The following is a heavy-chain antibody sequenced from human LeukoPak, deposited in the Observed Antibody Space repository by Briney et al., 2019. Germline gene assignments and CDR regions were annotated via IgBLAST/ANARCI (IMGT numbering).Heavy chain of an antibody. CDR1: GYTFTGYY. CDR2: INANSGGT. Sequence: ASVKVSCKASGYTFTGYYMHWVRQAPGQGLEWMGWINANSGGTNYAQKFQGRVTMTRDTSIYTAYMELISLRSDDTAVYYCARGGSSEAFDIWGQGTMVTVSS. CDR3: ARGGSSEAFDI. V-gene: IGHV1-2*02. J-gene: IGHJ3*02.